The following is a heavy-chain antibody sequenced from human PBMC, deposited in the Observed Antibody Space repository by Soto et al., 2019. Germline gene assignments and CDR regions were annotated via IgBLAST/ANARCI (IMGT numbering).Heavy chain of an antibody. Sequence: EAQLLESGGGLVQPGGSLRLSCAASGFSFDTYAMSWVRQAPGKGPEWVSSISGSGGNTYYADSVKGRFTISRDNSKNILYLQMTSLRAEDTALYYCAKLGMTTINRDYWGQGTQVTVSS. D-gene: IGHD5-12*01. V-gene: IGHV3-23*01. CDR3: AKLGMTTINRDY. CDR1: GFSFDTYA. CDR2: ISGSGGNT. J-gene: IGHJ4*02.